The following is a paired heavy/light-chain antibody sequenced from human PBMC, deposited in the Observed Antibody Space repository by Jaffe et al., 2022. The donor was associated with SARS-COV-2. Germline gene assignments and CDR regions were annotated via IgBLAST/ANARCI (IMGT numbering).Light chain of an antibody. J-gene: IGKJ2*01. Sequence: DIQMTQSPSSLSASVGDRVTITCRASQSISTFLNWYQQKPGKAPKLLIYPASSLQSGVPSRFSGSGSGTDFTLTINSLQPEDFAAYYCQQSHSTPPTFGQGTKLEIK. CDR1: QSISTF. V-gene: IGKV1-39*01. CDR2: PAS. CDR3: QQSHSTPPT.
Heavy chain of an antibody. CDR2: ITWNSGDI. J-gene: IGHJ4*02. CDR1: GFTFDDYA. D-gene: IGHD3-10*01. Sequence: EVQLVESGGGLVQPGRSLRLSCVASGFTFDDYAMHWVRQAPGKGLEWVSGITWNSGDIGYADSVRGRFTLSRDNAKNSLYLQMNSLRADDTALYYCAKGRLYASGTYQAAGDSFDYWGQGTLVTVSS. CDR3: AKGRLYASGTYQAAGDSFDY. V-gene: IGHV3-9*01.